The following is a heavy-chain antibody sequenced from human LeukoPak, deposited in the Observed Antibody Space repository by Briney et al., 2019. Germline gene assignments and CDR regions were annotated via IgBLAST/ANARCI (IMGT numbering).Heavy chain of an antibody. CDR1: GGSISSYY. Sequence: SETLSLTCTVSGGSISSYYWSWIQQPPGKGLEWIGYIYYSGSTNYNPSLKSRVTMSVDTSKNQFSLKLSSVTAADTAVYYCARSEWELLTLDYWGQGTLVTVSS. CDR3: ARSEWELLTLDY. D-gene: IGHD1-26*01. CDR2: IYYSGST. V-gene: IGHV4-59*08. J-gene: IGHJ4*02.